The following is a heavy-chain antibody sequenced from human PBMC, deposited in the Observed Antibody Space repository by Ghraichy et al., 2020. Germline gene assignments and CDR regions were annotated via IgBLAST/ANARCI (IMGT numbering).Heavy chain of an antibody. V-gene: IGHV4-34*01. Sequence: SETLSLTCAVYGGSFSGYYWSWIRQPPGKGLEWIGEINHSGSTNYNPSLKSRVTISVDTSKNQFSLKLSSVTAADTAVYYCARTVITGTASGIDYWGQGTLVTVSS. CDR2: INHSGST. CDR1: GGSFSGYY. CDR3: ARTVITGTASGIDY. J-gene: IGHJ4*02. D-gene: IGHD1-7*01.